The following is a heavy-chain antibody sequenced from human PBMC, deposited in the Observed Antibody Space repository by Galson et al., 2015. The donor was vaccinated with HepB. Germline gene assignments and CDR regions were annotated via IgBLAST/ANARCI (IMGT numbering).Heavy chain of an antibody. D-gene: IGHD2-2*01. CDR3: ARDSYCSSTSCYFYYYYAMDV. V-gene: IGHV3-33*01. CDR2: IWYDGSNK. J-gene: IGHJ6*02. Sequence: SPRLSCAASGFTFSSYGIHWVRQAPGKGLEWVAVIWYDGSNKYYADSVKGRFTISRDNSKNTLYLQMNSLRAEDTAVYYCARDSYCSSTSCYFYYYYAMDVWGQGTTVTVSS. CDR1: GFTFSSYG.